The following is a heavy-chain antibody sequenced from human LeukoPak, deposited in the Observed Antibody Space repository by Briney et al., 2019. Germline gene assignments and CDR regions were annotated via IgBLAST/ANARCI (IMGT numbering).Heavy chain of an antibody. CDR2: MYTSGST. CDR1: GGSISSYY. D-gene: IGHD2-15*01. J-gene: IGHJ6*03. Sequence: KASETLSLTCTVSGGSISSYYWSWIRQPAGKGLEWIGRMYTSGSTNYNPSLKSRVTMSVDTSKNQFSLKLSSVTAADTAVYYCAREKVEDTYYYYMDVWGKGTTVTVSS. CDR3: AREKVEDTYYYYMDV. V-gene: IGHV4-4*07.